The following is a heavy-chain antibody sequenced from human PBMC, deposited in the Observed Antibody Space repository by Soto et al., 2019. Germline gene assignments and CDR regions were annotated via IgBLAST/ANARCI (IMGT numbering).Heavy chain of an antibody. CDR2: LHADNDDT. V-gene: IGHV1-3*01. CDR1: GYTITKYN. Sequence: QVQLVQSGADVKRPGASVKISCKASGYTITKYNIHWVRQAPGQRPEWMGWLHADNDDTKYSPRFQGRVTITRDTSANTAFMELNSLTSEDTAVYYCARDGDNRAHFDYWGQGTLVTVSS. J-gene: IGHJ4*02. CDR3: ARDGDNRAHFDY. D-gene: IGHD4-17*01.